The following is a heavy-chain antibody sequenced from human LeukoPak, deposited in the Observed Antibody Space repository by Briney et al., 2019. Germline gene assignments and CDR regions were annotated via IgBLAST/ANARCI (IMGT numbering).Heavy chain of an antibody. CDR1: GGSISSGGYY. CDR3: AREGSAYGMDV. D-gene: IGHD2-15*01. J-gene: IGHJ6*02. Sequence: PSETLSLTCTVSGGSISSGGYYWTWIRQPAGKGLEWIGRIYSSGSTNYNPSLKSRVTISIDTSKNQFSLKLSSVTAADTAVYYCAREGSAYGMDVWGQGTTVTVSS. CDR2: IYSSGST. V-gene: IGHV4-61*02.